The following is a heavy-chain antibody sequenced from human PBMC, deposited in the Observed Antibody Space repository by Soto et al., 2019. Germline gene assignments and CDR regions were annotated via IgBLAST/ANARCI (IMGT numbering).Heavy chain of an antibody. CDR1: GYTFTSYA. CDR2: INAGNGNT. CDR3: ARARAGYCSSTSCYVYYYYYMDV. V-gene: IGHV1-3*01. J-gene: IGHJ6*03. D-gene: IGHD2-2*03. Sequence: QVQLVQSGAEVKKPGASVKVSCKASGYTFTSYAMHWVRQAPGQRLEWMGWINAGNGNTKYSQKFQGRVTITRDTSASTAYMELSSLRSEDTAVYYCARARAGYCSSTSCYVYYYYYMDVWGKGTTVTVSS.